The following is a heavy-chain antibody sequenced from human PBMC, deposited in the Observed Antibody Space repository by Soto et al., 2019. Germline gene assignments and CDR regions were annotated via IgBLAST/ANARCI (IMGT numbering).Heavy chain of an antibody. CDR1: GGPISSGGYY. D-gene: IGHD2-15*01. CDR3: ARLDCSGGACYSWQGYFDY. CDR2: FYYSGGT. Sequence: SETLSLTCTVSGGPISSGGYYWNWIRQHPGKGLEWIGYFYYSGGTYYSPSLKSRVTISVDTSKNQFSLRLNSVTPADTAVYYCARLDCSGGACYSWQGYFDYWGRGSLVTVSS. J-gene: IGHJ4*02. V-gene: IGHV4-31*03.